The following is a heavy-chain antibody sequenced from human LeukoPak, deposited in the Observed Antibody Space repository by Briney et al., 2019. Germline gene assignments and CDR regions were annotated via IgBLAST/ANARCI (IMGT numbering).Heavy chain of an antibody. CDR3: VRDPGDSSSGYYFDY. CDR2: IWFDGSKK. CDR1: GFNFRSYG. Sequence: PGGSLRLSCAASGFNFRSYGMHWVRQAPGKGLEWVAVIWFDGSKKYYADSVKGRFTISRDGSKNTLYLQINSLRAEDTAVYYCVRDPGDSSSGYYFDYWGRGTLVTVSS. D-gene: IGHD6-19*01. V-gene: IGHV3-33*01. J-gene: IGHJ4*02.